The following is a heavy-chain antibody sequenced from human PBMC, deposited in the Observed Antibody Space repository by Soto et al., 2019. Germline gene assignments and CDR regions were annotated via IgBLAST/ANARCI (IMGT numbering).Heavy chain of an antibody. CDR1: GYTFTSYA. CDR2: INAGNGNT. D-gene: IGHD3-3*01. Sequence: GASVKVSCKASGYTFTSYAMHWVRQAPGQRLEWMGWINAGNGNTKYSQKFQGRVTITRDTSASTAYMELSSLRSEDTAVYYCARGDRLRFLEWLRMLDYYYGMDVWGQGTTVTVSS. CDR3: ARGDRLRFLEWLRMLDYYYGMDV. J-gene: IGHJ6*02. V-gene: IGHV1-3*01.